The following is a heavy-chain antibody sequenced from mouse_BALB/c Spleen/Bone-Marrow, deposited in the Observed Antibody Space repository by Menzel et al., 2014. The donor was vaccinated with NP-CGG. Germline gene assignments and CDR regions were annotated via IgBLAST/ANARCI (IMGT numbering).Heavy chain of an antibody. J-gene: IGHJ2*01. Sequence: VQLQQSGAELARPGASVKLSCEASGYTFTSYWMQWVKQRPGQGLEWIGAIYPGDGDTRYTQKFKGKATLTADKSSSTAYMQLSSLASEDSAVYYCARWLLPFDYWGQGTALTVSS. V-gene: IGHV1-87*01. CDR1: GYTFTSYW. CDR3: ARWLLPFDY. D-gene: IGHD2-3*01. CDR2: IYPGDGDT.